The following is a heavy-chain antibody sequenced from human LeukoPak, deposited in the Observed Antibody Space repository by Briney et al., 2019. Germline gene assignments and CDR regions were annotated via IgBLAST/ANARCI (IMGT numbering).Heavy chain of an antibody. Sequence: PSETLSLTCAVYGGSFSGCYWSWIRQPPGKGLEWIGEINHSGSTNYNPSLKSRVTISVDTSKNQFSLKLSSVTAADTAVYYCARYDSSGYYPYFDYGGQGTLVTVSS. CDR1: GGSFSGCY. D-gene: IGHD3-22*01. CDR3: ARYDSSGYYPYFDY. CDR2: INHSGST. J-gene: IGHJ4*02. V-gene: IGHV4-34*01.